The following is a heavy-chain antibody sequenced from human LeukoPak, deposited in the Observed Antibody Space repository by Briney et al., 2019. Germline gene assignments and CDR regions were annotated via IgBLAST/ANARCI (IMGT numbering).Heavy chain of an antibody. CDR1: GGSISSGGYY. CDR2: IYYSGST. D-gene: IGHD3-10*01. V-gene: IGHV4-31*03. CDR3: ARVDDYYGSGSYGY. Sequence: SQTLSLTCTVSGGSISSGGYYWSWLPQHPGQGLVWIGYIYYSGSTYYNPSLKSRVTISVDTSNNQFSLKLSSVTAADTAVYYCARVDDYYGSGSYGYWGQGTLVTVSS. J-gene: IGHJ4*02.